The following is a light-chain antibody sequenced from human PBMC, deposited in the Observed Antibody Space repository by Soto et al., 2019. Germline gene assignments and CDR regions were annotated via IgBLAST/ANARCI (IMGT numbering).Light chain of an antibody. Sequence: DIQMTQSPPSLSASVGDRVTITCRASQSIATYLNWYQQKPGKAPKLLIYDSSTLRSGVPSRFSGSVSGTGFTRTISSLQPEDFATYYCQQSYNAPRTFGQGTKLEIK. CDR1: QSIATY. CDR3: QQSYNAPRT. J-gene: IGKJ2*01. CDR2: DSS. V-gene: IGKV1-39*01.